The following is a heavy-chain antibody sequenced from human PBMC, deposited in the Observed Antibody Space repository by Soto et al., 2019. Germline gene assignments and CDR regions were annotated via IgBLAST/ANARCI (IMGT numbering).Heavy chain of an antibody. CDR1: GFTFSSYS. CDR2: ISSSSSAI. CDR3: ATEGGKYNWFDP. D-gene: IGHD3-16*01. V-gene: IGHV3-48*01. J-gene: IGHJ5*02. Sequence: EVQLVESGGGLVQPGGSLRLSCAASGFTFSSYSMSWVRQAPGKGLEWVSYISSSSSAIYYADSVKGRFTISRDNAKNSLYLRMNSLRAEDTAVYYCATEGGKYNWFDPWGQGTLVTVSS.